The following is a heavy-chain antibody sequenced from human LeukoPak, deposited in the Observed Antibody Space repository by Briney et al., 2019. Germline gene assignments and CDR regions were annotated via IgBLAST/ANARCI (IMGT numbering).Heavy chain of an antibody. CDR1: GFTFSSYW. D-gene: IGHD4-17*01. Sequence: GGSLRLSCAASGFTFSSYWMSWVRQAPGRGLEWVANIKQDGSEKYYVDSVKGRFTISRDNAKKSLYLQVNSLRGEDTAIYYCAEGSNYGDSSFWGQGTLVTVSS. CDR3: AEGSNYGDSSF. J-gene: IGHJ4*02. CDR2: IKQDGSEK. V-gene: IGHV3-7*01.